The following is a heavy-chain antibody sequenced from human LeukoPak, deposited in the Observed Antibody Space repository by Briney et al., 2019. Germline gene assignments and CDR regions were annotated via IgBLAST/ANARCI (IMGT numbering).Heavy chain of an antibody. CDR3: ARAPRGRDGYNPYYFDY. V-gene: IGHV3-53*01. CDR1: GFTVSSNC. D-gene: IGHD5-24*01. J-gene: IGHJ4*02. Sequence: HPGGSLRLSCTASGFTVSSNCMSWVRQAPGKGLEWVSLIYSVGDIYYADSVKGRFTISRDNSKNTLYLQMNSLRAEDTAVYYCARAPRGRDGYNPYYFDYWGQGTLVTFSS. CDR2: IYSVGDI.